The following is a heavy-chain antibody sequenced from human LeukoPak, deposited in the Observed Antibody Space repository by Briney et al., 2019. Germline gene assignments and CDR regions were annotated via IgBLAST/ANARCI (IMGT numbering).Heavy chain of an antibody. D-gene: IGHD2-21*01. CDR1: EFTVSSNY. J-gene: IGHJ4*02. CDR2: IYNGNST. Sequence: PGGSLRLSCAAPEFTVSSNYMSWVRQAPGKGLEWVSVIYNGNSTYYADSVKGRFTISRDTSKNTLFLQMNSLRAEDTAVYYCAKVWSVVVIAQGYYFDYWGQGTLVTVSS. V-gene: IGHV3-66*01. CDR3: AKVWSVVVIAQGYYFDY.